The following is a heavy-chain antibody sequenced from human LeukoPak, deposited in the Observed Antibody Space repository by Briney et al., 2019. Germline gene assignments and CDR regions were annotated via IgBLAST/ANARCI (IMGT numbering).Heavy chain of an antibody. CDR3: AGGEGVYYYGMDV. J-gene: IGHJ6*02. Sequence: GGSLRLSCAASGFTFSNYGLSWVRQAPGKGLEWVSAISGGGSATYYADSVKGRFTISRDNSKNTLFLQMNTLRVDDTAVYYCAGGEGVYYYGMDVWGQGTSVTVSS. V-gene: IGHV3-23*01. CDR1: GFTFSNYG. D-gene: IGHD3-10*01. CDR2: ISGGGSAT.